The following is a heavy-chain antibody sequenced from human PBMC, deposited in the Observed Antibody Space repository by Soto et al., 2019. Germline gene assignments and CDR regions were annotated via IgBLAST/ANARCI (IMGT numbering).Heavy chain of an antibody. J-gene: IGHJ4*02. D-gene: IGHD1-26*01. CDR3: ARGVGATTCLDY. Sequence: QVQLVQSGAEVKKPGASVKVSCKASGYTFTSYYMHWVRQAPGQGLEWMGIINPSGGSTSYAQKSQGRVTMTRDTSTSTVDMELSSLRSEDTAVYYCARGVGATTCLDYWGQGTLVTVSS. CDR2: INPSGGST. V-gene: IGHV1-46*01. CDR1: GYTFTSYY.